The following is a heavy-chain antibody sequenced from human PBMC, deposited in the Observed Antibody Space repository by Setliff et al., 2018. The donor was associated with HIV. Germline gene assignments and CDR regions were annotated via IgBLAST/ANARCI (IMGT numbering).Heavy chain of an antibody. D-gene: IGHD1-1*01. Sequence: PSETLSLTCTVSGGSISGFYWNWIRQPAGKGLEWIGRIYTSGRTNYNPSLKSRVTISVDTSKNQFSLKLSSVSAADTAVYYCARDWELDYFDYWGQGILVTVSS. CDR3: ARDWELDYFDY. CDR1: GGSISGFY. J-gene: IGHJ4*02. CDR2: IYTSGRT. V-gene: IGHV4-4*07.